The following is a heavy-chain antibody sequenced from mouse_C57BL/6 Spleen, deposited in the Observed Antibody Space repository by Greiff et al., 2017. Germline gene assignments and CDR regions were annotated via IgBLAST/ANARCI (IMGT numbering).Heavy chain of an antibody. Sequence: SGAELVKPGASVKLSCKASGYTFTSYWMHWVKQRPGQGLEWIGMIHPNSGSTNYNEKFKSKATLTVDKSSSTAYMQLSSLTSEDSAVCYSEREGGDYELFDYWGQGTTLTVSS. J-gene: IGHJ2*01. V-gene: IGHV1-64*01. CDR1: GYTFTSYW. CDR3: EREGGDYELFDY. D-gene: IGHD2-4*01. CDR2: IHPNSGST.